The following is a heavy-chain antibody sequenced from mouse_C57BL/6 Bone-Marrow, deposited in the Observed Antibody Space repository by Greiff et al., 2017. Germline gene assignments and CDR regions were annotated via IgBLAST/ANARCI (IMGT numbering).Heavy chain of an antibody. V-gene: IGHV1-81*01. Sequence: VQLQQSGAELARPGASVKLSCKASGYTFTSYGISWVKQRTGQGLEWIGEIYPRSGNTYYNEKFKGKAPLTADKSSSTAYMELRSLTSEDSAVYFCARSAYGNPYYYAMDYWGQGTSVTVSS. D-gene: IGHD2-1*01. CDR2: IYPRSGNT. CDR1: GYTFTSYG. J-gene: IGHJ4*01. CDR3: ARSAYGNPYYYAMDY.